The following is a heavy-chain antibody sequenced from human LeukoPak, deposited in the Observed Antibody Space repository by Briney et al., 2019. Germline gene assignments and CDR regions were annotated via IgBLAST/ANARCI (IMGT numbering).Heavy chain of an antibody. V-gene: IGHV4-4*02. CDR2: INHSGST. CDR1: GGSISSNTW. J-gene: IGHJ4*02. D-gene: IGHD3-22*01. CDR3: ARSRPHYYDTSGYSHFYFDY. Sequence: SGTLSLTCAVSGGSISSNTWWSWVRQPPGKGLEWIGEINHSGSTSYNPSLKSRVTISEDKSSNRFSLKLNSVTAADTAVYYCARSRPHYYDTSGYSHFYFDYWGQGTLVTVSS.